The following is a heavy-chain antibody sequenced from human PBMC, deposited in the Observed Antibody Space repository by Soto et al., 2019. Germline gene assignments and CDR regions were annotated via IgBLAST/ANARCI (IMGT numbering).Heavy chain of an antibody. D-gene: IGHD3-10*01. CDR2: ISGSGGST. J-gene: IGHJ6*01. Sequence: GGSLRLSCAASGFIFSNYSMSWVRQAPGKGLAWVSTISGSGGSTYYADSVKGRFTISRDNSKNTLYLQTSSLRAEDAAVYYCANTYYGSGSHSYAMAVRGQGTTVTVSS. CDR3: ANTYYGSGSHSYAMAV. CDR1: GFIFSNYS. V-gene: IGHV3-23*01.